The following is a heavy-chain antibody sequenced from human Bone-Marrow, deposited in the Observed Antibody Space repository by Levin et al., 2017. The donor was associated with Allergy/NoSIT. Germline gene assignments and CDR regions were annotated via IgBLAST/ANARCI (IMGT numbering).Heavy chain of an antibody. J-gene: IGHJ4*01. CDR2: ISGSLTTI. CDR1: GFSFSDWS. CDR3: AKESCTGGSCPGS. V-gene: IGHV3-48*02. Sequence: GGSLRLSCAASGFSFSDWSMNWVRQAPGKGLEWVAYISGSLTTIYYADSVKGRFTISRDNVKKSIALHMSSLREDDTAVYYCAKESCTGGSCPGSWGNGTLVTVSS. D-gene: IGHD2-15*01.